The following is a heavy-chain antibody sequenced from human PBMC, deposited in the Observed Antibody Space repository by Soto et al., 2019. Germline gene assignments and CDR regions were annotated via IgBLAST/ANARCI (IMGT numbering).Heavy chain of an antibody. CDR2: INSDGSST. J-gene: IGHJ6*02. Sequence: GGSLRLSCAASGFTFSSYWMHWVRQAPGKGLVWVSRINSDGSSTSYADSVKGRFTISRDNAKNTLYLQMNSLRAEDTAVYYCARARGITMVRGVIITTAYYYYGMDVWGQGTTVTVSS. CDR3: ARARGITMVRGVIITTAYYYYGMDV. CDR1: GFTFSSYW. V-gene: IGHV3-74*01. D-gene: IGHD3-10*01.